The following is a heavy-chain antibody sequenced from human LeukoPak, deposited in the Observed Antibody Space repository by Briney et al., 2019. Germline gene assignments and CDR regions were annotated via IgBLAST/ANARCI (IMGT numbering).Heavy chain of an antibody. D-gene: IGHD1-26*01. CDR3: TTESSGSLPY. CDR1: GFSFSDTY. Sequence: PGGSLRLSCAASGFSFSDTYINWVRQIPGTGLEWVGLIKNKADRGEIEYAAPVKDRFTISRDDSKNTGYLQMSSLKTEDTAVYYCTTESSGSLPYWGQGTLVTVSS. V-gene: IGHV3-15*07. J-gene: IGHJ4*02. CDR2: IKNKADRGEI.